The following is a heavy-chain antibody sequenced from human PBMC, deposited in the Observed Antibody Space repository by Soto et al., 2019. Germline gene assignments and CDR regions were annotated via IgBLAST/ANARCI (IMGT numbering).Heavy chain of an antibody. CDR3: ASYRGVGATTDY. J-gene: IGHJ4*02. CDR2: TYYSGST. CDR1: GDSISSGDYY. Sequence: SETLSLTCTVSGDSISSGDYYWSWIRKTPGKGLEWIGYTYYSGSTYYNPSRKSRVIISLDTSQNQFSLKLSSVTAADTGVYYCASYRGVGATTDYWGQGTLVTVSS. D-gene: IGHD1-26*01. V-gene: IGHV4-30-4*01.